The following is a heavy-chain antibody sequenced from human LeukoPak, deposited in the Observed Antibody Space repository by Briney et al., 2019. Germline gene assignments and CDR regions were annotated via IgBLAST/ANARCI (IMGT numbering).Heavy chain of an antibody. CDR3: ARDAQGFSYGSAFDV. Sequence: GGSLRLSCAASGFTFDDYAMHWVRQAPGKGLEWVSLINGDGYSTYYADSVKGRFTISRDNSKNFLYLQINSLRPEDTAFYYCARDAQGFSYGSAFDVWGQGTMVTVSS. CDR2: INGDGYST. V-gene: IGHV3-43*02. D-gene: IGHD5-18*01. J-gene: IGHJ3*01. CDR1: GFTFDDYA.